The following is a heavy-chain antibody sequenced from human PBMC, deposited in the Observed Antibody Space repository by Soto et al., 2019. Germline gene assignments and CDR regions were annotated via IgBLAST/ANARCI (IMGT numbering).Heavy chain of an antibody. CDR1: GGSISSYY. CDR2: IYYSGST. V-gene: IGHV4-59*01. J-gene: IGHJ6*02. D-gene: IGHD2-2*02. Sequence: PSATLSLTCTVSGGSISSYYWSWIRQPPGKGLEWIGYIYYSGSTNYNPSLKSRVTISVDTSKNQFSLKLSSVTAADTAVYYCARVSRDIVVVPAAIEYYYGMDVWGQGTTVTVSS. CDR3: ARVSRDIVVVPAAIEYYYGMDV.